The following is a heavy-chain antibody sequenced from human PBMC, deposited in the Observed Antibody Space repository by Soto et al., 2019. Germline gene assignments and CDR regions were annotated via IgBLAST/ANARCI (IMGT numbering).Heavy chain of an antibody. Sequence: ASVKVSCKASGYTFTSYGISWVRQAPGQGLEWMGWINPNSGGTNYAQKFQGWVTMTRDTSISTAYMELSRLRSDDTAVYYCARGDDVLLWSGDGYYYYYGMDVWGQGTTVTVSS. CDR3: ARGDDVLLWSGDGYYYYYGMDV. J-gene: IGHJ6*02. V-gene: IGHV1-2*04. CDR2: INPNSGGT. CDR1: GYTFTSYG. D-gene: IGHD3-10*02.